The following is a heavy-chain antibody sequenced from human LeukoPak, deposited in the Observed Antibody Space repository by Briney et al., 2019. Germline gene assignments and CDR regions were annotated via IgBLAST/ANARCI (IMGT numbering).Heavy chain of an antibody. Sequence: SETLSLTCAVYGGSFSGYYWSWIRQPPVKGLEWIGEINHSGSTNYNPSLKSRVTISVDTSKNQFSLKLSSVTAADTAVYYCARGYDFWSGPLNWFDPWGQGTLVTVSS. CDR3: ARGYDFWSGPLNWFDP. J-gene: IGHJ5*02. CDR2: INHSGST. V-gene: IGHV4-34*01. CDR1: GGSFSGYY. D-gene: IGHD3-3*01.